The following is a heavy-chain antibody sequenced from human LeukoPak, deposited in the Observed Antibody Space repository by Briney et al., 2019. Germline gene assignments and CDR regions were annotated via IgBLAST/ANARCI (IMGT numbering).Heavy chain of an antibody. V-gene: IGHV4-31*11. Sequence: SQTLSLTCAVSGGSISSGGYYWSWIRQHPGKGLEWTGYIYYSGSTNYNPSLKSRVSISVDTFKNQFSLKLSSVTAADTAVYYCAREIQTNCSGGNCYFYYFDYWGQGTLVTVSS. CDR1: GGSISSGGYY. D-gene: IGHD2-15*01. CDR3: AREIQTNCSGGNCYFYYFDY. CDR2: IYYSGST. J-gene: IGHJ4*02.